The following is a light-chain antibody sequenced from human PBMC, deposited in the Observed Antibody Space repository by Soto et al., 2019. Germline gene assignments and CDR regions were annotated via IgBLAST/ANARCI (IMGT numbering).Light chain of an antibody. CDR3: QQYNPYST. CDR2: DAS. J-gene: IGKJ5*01. Sequence: IQMTHSPSTLSASVGDRVTITCRASQSISRWLAWYQQKPGRAPQALIYDASSLKSGVPSRFSGNGSGTEFTLTISSLQPDDFATYYCQQYNPYSTFGQGTRLEIK. V-gene: IGKV1-5*01. CDR1: QSISRW.